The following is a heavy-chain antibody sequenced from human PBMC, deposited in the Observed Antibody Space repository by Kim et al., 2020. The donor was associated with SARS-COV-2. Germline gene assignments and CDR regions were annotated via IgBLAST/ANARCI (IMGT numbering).Heavy chain of an antibody. D-gene: IGHD6-13*01. J-gene: IGHJ4*02. V-gene: IGHV1-69*01. CDR3: ARDFTAAGTGDY. Sequence: NYAQKFQGRVTITADESTSTAYMELSSLRSEDTAVYYCARDFTAAGTGDYWGQGTLVTVSS.